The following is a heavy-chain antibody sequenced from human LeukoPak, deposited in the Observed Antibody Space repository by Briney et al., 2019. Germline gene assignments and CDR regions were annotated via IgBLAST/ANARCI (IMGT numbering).Heavy chain of an antibody. CDR2: ISPNSGDT. CDR3: ARKTGISGTNHFDY. J-gene: IGHJ4*02. V-gene: IGHV1-2*02. D-gene: IGHD1-7*01. Sequence: ASVKVSCKASGYIFTGYYMHWVPQAPGQGLEWMGWISPNSGDTNYAQKFQGRVTMTSDTSISTAYMELSSLRSDDTAVYYCARKTGISGTNHFDYWGQGSLVTVSS. CDR1: GYIFTGYY.